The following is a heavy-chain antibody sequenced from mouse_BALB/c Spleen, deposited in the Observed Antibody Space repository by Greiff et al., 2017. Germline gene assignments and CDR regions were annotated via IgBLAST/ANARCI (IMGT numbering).Heavy chain of an antibody. CDR3: ARSGDYLFAY. CDR2: IYPYNGGT. J-gene: IGHJ3*01. Sequence: EVQLQQSGPELVKPGASVKISCKASGYTFTDYNMHWVKQSHGKSLEWIGYIYPYNGGTGYNQKFKSKATLTVDNSSSTAYMELRSLTSEDSAVYYCARSGDYLFAYWGQGTLVTVSA. D-gene: IGHD2-4*01. V-gene: IGHV1S29*02. CDR1: GYTFTDYN.